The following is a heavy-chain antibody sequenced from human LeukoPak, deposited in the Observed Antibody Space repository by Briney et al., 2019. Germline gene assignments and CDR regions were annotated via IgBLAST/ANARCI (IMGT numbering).Heavy chain of an antibody. CDR3: AREGVYAPFYYYYGMDV. Sequence: GGSLRLSCVTSGFTFSNHAMHWVRQGPGKGLEWVAVISDDGSSKFYADSVKGRFTISRDNSKNTLFLQINSLRPEDTAVYYCAREGVYAPFYYYYGMDVWGQGTTVTVSS. CDR1: GFTFSNHA. CDR2: ISDDGSSK. V-gene: IGHV3-30*04. D-gene: IGHD2-8*01. J-gene: IGHJ6*02.